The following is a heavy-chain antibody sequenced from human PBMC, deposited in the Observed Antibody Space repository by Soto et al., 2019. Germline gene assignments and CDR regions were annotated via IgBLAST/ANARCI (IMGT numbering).Heavy chain of an antibody. V-gene: IGHV1-2*04. D-gene: IGHD6-13*01. CDR1: GYTFTGYY. CDR3: ARGAAAGTGYYYYMDV. J-gene: IGHJ6*03. Sequence: QVQLVQSGAEVKKPGASVKVSCKASGYTFTGYYMHWVRQAPGQGLEWMGWINPNSGGTNYAQKFQGWVTMTRDTSISTAHMELSRLRSDDTAVYYCARGAAAGTGYYYYMDVWGKGTTVTVSS. CDR2: INPNSGGT.